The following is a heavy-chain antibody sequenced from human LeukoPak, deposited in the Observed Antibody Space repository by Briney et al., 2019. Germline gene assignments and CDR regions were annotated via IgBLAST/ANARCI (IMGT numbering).Heavy chain of an antibody. J-gene: IGHJ4*02. CDR1: GGSISSGGYY. CDR2: IYHSGST. D-gene: IGHD5-18*01. CDR3: ARTDTAMVTGFGY. Sequence: PSQTLSLTCTVSGGSISSGGYYWSWIRQPPGKGLEWIGYIYHSGSTYYNPSLKSRVTISVDRSKNQFSLKLSSVTAADTAVYYCARTDTAMVTGFGYWGQGTLVTVSS. V-gene: IGHV4-30-2*01.